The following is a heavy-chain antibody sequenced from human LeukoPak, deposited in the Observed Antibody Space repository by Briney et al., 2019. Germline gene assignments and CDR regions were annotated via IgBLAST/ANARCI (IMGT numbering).Heavy chain of an antibody. Sequence: PGGSLRLSCAASGFTLSSYEMNWVRLAPGKGLEWISYISRTGNSIYYADSVKGRFTISRDNAKNTLYLQMNSLRVEDTAVYYCARDSAECTGGYCYLVSWGQGTLVTVSS. J-gene: IGHJ4*02. CDR3: ARDSAECTGGYCYLVS. V-gene: IGHV3-48*03. CDR2: ISRTGNSI. D-gene: IGHD2-8*02. CDR1: GFTLSSYE.